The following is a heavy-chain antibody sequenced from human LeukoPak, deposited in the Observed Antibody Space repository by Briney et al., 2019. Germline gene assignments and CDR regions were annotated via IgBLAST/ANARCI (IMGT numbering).Heavy chain of an antibody. J-gene: IGHJ4*02. V-gene: IGHV3-21*01. CDR3: ARENLAAAADY. D-gene: IGHD6-25*01. CDR2: ISSSTSYI. CDR1: GFTFSSYS. Sequence: GSLRLSCAASGFTFSSYSMNWIRQAPGKGLEWVSSISSSTSYIYYADSVKGRFTISKDNAKNSLYLQMNSLRAEDTAVYYCARENLAAAADYWGQGTVVTVSS.